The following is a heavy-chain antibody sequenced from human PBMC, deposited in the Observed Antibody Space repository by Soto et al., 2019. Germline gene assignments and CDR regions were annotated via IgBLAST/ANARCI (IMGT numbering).Heavy chain of an antibody. CDR2: IYYSGST. Sequence: SETLSLTCTVSGGSISSGGYYWSWIRQHPGKGLEWIGYIYYSGSTYYNPSLKSRVTISVDTSKNQFSLKLSSVTAADTAVYYCARGIVVVPAPYHYYYMDVWGKGTTVTVSS. CDR1: GGSISSGGYY. D-gene: IGHD2-2*01. V-gene: IGHV4-31*03. J-gene: IGHJ6*03. CDR3: ARGIVVVPAPYHYYYMDV.